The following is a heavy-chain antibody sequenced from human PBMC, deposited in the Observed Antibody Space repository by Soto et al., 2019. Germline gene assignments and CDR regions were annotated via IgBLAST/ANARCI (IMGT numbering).Heavy chain of an antibody. J-gene: IGHJ4*02. CDR3: AKDIRGIAVAGTYSYFDY. CDR2: ISWDGGST. V-gene: IGHV3-43*01. Sequence: EVQLVESGGVVVQPGGSLRLSCAASGFTFDDYTMHWVRQAPGKGLEWVSLISWDGGSTHYADSVKGRFTISRDNSKNSLYLQMNSLRTEDTALYYCAKDIRGIAVAGTYSYFDYWGQGTLVTVSS. CDR1: GFTFDDYT. D-gene: IGHD6-19*01.